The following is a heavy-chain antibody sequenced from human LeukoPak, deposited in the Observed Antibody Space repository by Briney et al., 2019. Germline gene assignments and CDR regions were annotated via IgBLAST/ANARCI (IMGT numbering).Heavy chain of an antibody. V-gene: IGHV3-7*01. Sequence: PGGTLRLSCAASGCTITNYCMTWIRQAPGKGLEWVGNINQHGTEDYNLSSVNGRFTVSRDNAKNSLYLQMDSLRTEDTAVYYCARAGVFATTRHFVFWGQGALGTVSS. CDR2: INQHGTED. CDR1: GCTITNYC. CDR3: ARAGVFATTRHFVF. J-gene: IGHJ4*02. D-gene: IGHD2-15*01.